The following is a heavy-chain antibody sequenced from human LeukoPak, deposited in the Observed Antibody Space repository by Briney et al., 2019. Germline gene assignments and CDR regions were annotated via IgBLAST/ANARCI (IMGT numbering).Heavy chain of an antibody. CDR1: GHTSTSYY. Sequence: GASVKVSCKASGHTSTSYYMHWVRQAPGHGLEWMGIINPNSGSTTYARKFQGRITITRDTSTSTLYIELSSLRSEDTAVYYCARDGGNDGFDFWGQGTMVTVSS. CDR3: ARDGGNDGFDF. J-gene: IGHJ3*01. D-gene: IGHD1-26*01. V-gene: IGHV1-46*01. CDR2: INPNSGST.